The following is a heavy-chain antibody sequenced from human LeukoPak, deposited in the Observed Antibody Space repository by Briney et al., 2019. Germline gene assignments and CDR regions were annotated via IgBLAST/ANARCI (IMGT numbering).Heavy chain of an antibody. CDR2: ISSSGSTI. Sequence: GGSLRLSCAASGFTFSDYYMSWIRQAPGKGREWVSYISSSGSTIYYADSVKGRFTISTDNAKNSLYLQMNSLRAEDTAFYYCASSTASYCNGGSCGYDYYGMDVWGQGTTVTVSS. V-gene: IGHV3-11*01. CDR1: GFTFSDYY. CDR3: ASSTASYCNGGSCGYDYYGMDV. J-gene: IGHJ6*02. D-gene: IGHD2-15*01.